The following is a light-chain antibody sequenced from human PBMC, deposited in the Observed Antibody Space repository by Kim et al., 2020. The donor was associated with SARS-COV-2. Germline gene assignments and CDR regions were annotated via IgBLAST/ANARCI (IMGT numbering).Light chain of an antibody. J-gene: IGKJ2*01. CDR1: QSISNY. CDR2: AAS. V-gene: IGKV1-39*01. Sequence: IQMTQSPSPLSASVGDRVTITCRASQSISNYLNWYQQRPGKAPKVLIYAASILQSGVPSRFSGSGSGTDFTLTISSLQPEDFAAYYCQQSYSEFSDYTFGRETKLDI. CDR3: QQSYSEFSDYT.